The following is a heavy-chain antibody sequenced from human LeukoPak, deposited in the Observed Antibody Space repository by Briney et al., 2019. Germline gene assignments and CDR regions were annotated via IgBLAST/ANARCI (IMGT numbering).Heavy chain of an antibody. D-gene: IGHD3-3*02. CDR1: GFIFIGYG. Sequence: PGGSLRLSCAASGFIFIGYGMHWVRQAPGKGPEWVAFIRPDGHNKYYADSVKGRFMISRDNSKNTVDLQMNSLSGDDTAMYYCAKEVAASWDVDVWGKGTTVTVSS. V-gene: IGHV3-30*02. CDR3: AKEVAASWDVDV. CDR2: IRPDGHNK. J-gene: IGHJ6*04.